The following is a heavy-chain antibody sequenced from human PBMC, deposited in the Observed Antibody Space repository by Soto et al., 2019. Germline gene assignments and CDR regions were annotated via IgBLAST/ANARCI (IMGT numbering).Heavy chain of an antibody. CDR2: ISSSSSSI. CDR3: ARSAYDGPNY. CDR1: EFIFSSYG. J-gene: IGHJ4*02. V-gene: IGHV3-48*01. Sequence: EVQLVESGGTLVQPGGSLRLSCAASEFIFSSYGMNWVRQAPGKGLEWLSYISSSSSSIYYADSVKGRFTISRDNAKNSLYLQMNSLTAEDTAVYYCARSAYDGPNYWGRGTLVTVSS. D-gene: IGHD5-12*01.